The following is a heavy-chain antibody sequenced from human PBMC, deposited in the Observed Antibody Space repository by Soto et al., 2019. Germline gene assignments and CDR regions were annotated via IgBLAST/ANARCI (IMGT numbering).Heavy chain of an antibody. J-gene: IGHJ4*02. CDR2: ISGSGGST. Sequence: PGGSLRLSCAASGFTFSSYAMSWVRQAPGKGLEWVSAISGSGGSTYYADSVKGRFTISRGNSKNTLYLQMNSLRAEDTAVYYCAKDPRYRYSYGGLYWGQGTLVTVSS. D-gene: IGHD5-18*01. V-gene: IGHV3-23*01. CDR1: GFTFSSYA. CDR3: AKDPRYRYSYGGLY.